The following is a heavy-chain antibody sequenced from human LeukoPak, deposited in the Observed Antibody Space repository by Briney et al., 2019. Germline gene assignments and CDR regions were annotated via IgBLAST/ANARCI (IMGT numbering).Heavy chain of an antibody. CDR2: ISYDGSHK. CDR1: AFPFSSYG. D-gene: IGHD2-2*01. J-gene: IGHJ4*02. CDR3: ARSPGGYFFDH. Sequence: PGRSLRLSCAASAFPFSSYGMHWVRQAPGKGLEWVAVISYDGSHKFYADSVKGRITTSRDNSKNMLYLQMNSLRAEDTAVYYCARSPGGYFFDHWGQGILVTVSS. V-gene: IGHV3-30*03.